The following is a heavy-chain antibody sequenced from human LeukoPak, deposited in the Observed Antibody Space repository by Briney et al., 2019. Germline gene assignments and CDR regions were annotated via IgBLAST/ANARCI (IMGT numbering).Heavy chain of an antibody. CDR1: GGSISSYY. D-gene: IGHD6-19*01. CDR2: IYYSGNT. CDR3: ARYFATVAPDY. Sequence: SETLSLTCTVSGGSISSYYWNWIRQPPGKGLEWIAYIYYSGNTNYNPSLKSRVTISVDTSKNQFSLKLSSVTAADTAVYYCARYFATVAPDYWGQGTLVTVSS. V-gene: IGHV4-59*12. J-gene: IGHJ4*02.